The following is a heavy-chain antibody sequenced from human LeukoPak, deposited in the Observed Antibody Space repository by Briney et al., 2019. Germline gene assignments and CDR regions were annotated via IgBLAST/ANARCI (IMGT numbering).Heavy chain of an antibody. V-gene: IGHV3-21*01. CDR1: GFTFNSYS. CDR3: ANGRGVINN. J-gene: IGHJ4*02. Sequence: NTGGSLRFSCAAAGFTFNSYSMNWVRQAPGEGLEWVSSISSSSSYIYYAESVKGRFTFSRDNAKNSLYLQMNSLRVEDTAVYYCANGRGVINNWGQGTLVTVSS. D-gene: IGHD3-10*01. CDR2: ISSSSSYI.